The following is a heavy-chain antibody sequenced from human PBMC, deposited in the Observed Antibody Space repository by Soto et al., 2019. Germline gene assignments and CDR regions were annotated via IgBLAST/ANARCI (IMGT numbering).Heavy chain of an antibody. CDR3: ASGGSSGWSRYFDL. V-gene: IGHV4-59*01. CDR2: IYYSGRD. J-gene: IGHJ2*01. CDR1: GGSISNYY. Sequence: SSETLSLTWTVSGGSISNYYWSWVRQPPGKRLELIGDIYYSGRDNYNPSLKSRVNKSVDTTKTQFSLKLSSVTAADTAVYYCASGGSSGWSRYFDLWGRGTLVPVSS. D-gene: IGHD6-19*01.